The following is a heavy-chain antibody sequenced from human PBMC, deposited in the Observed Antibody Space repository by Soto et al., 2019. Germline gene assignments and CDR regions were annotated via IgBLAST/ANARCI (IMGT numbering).Heavy chain of an antibody. CDR3: ARVKVGVTCYYGMDV. CDR1: GGSISSSNW. V-gene: IGHV4-4*02. CDR2: IYHSGST. J-gene: IGHJ6*02. D-gene: IGHD1-26*01. Sequence: QVQLQESGPGLVKPSGTLSLTCAVSGGSISSSNWWSWVRQPPGKGLEWIGEIYHSGSTNYNPSLKSRVTISVDKSKNQSSLTLSFVTAADTALYYWARVKVGVTCYYGMDVWGQGSTVTVSS.